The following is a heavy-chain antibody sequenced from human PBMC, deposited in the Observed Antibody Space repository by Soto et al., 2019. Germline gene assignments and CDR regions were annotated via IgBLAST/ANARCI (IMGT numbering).Heavy chain of an antibody. D-gene: IGHD3-10*01. Sequence: ASVKVSCKASGYTFPNYGITWVRQAPGQGLEWMGWISAYKTNIKYAQKFQGRVTLTTDASTSTAYMELRSLRSDDTAIYYCARDFDRSGASHTDCWGQGTLVTVSS. J-gene: IGHJ4*02. CDR2: ISAYKTNI. V-gene: IGHV1-18*01. CDR3: ARDFDRSGASHTDC. CDR1: GYTFPNYG.